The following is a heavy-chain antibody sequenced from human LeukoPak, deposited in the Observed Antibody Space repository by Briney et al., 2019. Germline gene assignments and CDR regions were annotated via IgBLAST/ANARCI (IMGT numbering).Heavy chain of an antibody. J-gene: IGHJ3*02. D-gene: IGHD4-17*01. CDR2: ISYIGST. CDR1: DDSFSIHY. V-gene: IGHV4-59*11. CDR3: ARDLVTVTKGFDI. Sequence: SETLSLTCAVTDDSFSIHYWTWIRQPPGKGLEWIGYISYIGSTNYNPSLKSRVTISIDTSKNQFSLKLTSVTAADTAAYYCARDLVTVTKGFDIWGQGTMVNVSS.